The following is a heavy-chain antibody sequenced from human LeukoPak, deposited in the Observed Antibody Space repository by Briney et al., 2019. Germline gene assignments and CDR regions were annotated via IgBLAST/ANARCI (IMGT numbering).Heavy chain of an antibody. CDR3: AALDSSSGWFDP. V-gene: IGHV4-39*01. CDR1: GTSISSSGYF. D-gene: IGHD6-6*01. Sequence: SETLSLTCSGSGTSISSSGYFWGWIRQPPGKGLQWIGSIHYGGSTFYNPSLKSRVTISQDTSKDQFSLKLTSVTAADTAVYYCAALDSSSGWFDPWGRGILVTVSS. J-gene: IGHJ5*02. CDR2: IHYGGST.